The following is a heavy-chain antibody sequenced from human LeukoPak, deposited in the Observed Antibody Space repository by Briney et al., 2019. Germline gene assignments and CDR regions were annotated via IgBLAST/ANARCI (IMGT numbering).Heavy chain of an antibody. CDR1: GFTFSRFA. J-gene: IGHJ4*02. CDR3: VKDYCSGGTCYYFDY. D-gene: IGHD2-15*01. CDR2: ISNNGGST. V-gene: IGHV3-64D*06. Sequence: GGSLRLSCSVPGFTFSRFAMHWVRQAPGKGLEYVSTISNNGGSTYYADSVKGRFTISRDNSKNTLYPQMSSLRAEDTAVYYCVKDYCSGGTCYYFDYWGQGTLVTVSS.